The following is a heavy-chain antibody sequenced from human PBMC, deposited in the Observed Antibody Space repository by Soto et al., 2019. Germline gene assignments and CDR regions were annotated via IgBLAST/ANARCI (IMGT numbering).Heavy chain of an antibody. V-gene: IGHV1-18*01. CDR2: INVYNGNT. CDR1: GYTFGTYG. CDR3: ARGRVGYSYVCLDV. D-gene: IGHD5-18*01. Sequence: QVQLEQSGAEVKKPGASVKVSCRASGYTFGTYGISWVRQAPGQGLEWMGWINVYNGNTNYTQNLQGRVTMTTDTPASTAYMELRGLRSDDTAVYYCARGRVGYSYVCLDVWGQGTTVIVSS. J-gene: IGHJ6*02.